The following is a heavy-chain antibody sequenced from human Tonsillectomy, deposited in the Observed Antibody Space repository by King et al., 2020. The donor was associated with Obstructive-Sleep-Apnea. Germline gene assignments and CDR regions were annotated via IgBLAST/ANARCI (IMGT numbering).Heavy chain of an antibody. V-gene: IGHV4-30-4*01. CDR2: IYYSGST. Sequence: VQLQESGPGLVKPSQTLSLTCTVSGGSISSGDYYWSWIRQPPGKGLEWIGYIYYSGSTYYNPSLKSRVTISVDTSKNQFSLKLSSVTAADTAVYYCARDHGYYDSSGNLDYWGQGTLVTVSS. CDR1: GGSISSGDYY. J-gene: IGHJ4*02. D-gene: IGHD3-22*01. CDR3: ARDHGYYDSSGNLDY.